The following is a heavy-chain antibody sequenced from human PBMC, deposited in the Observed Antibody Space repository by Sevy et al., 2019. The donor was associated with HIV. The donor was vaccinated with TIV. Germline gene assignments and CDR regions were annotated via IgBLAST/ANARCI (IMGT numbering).Heavy chain of an antibody. J-gene: IGHJ4*02. D-gene: IGHD3-3*01. CDR3: ARGFQFQTFDY. CDR2: IYYSGST. CDR1: GGSISSYY. Sequence: SETLSLTCTVYGGSISSYYWSWIRQPPGKGLEWIGYIYYSGSTNYNPSLKSRVTISVDTSKNQFSLKLSSVTAADTAVYYCARGFQFQTFDYWGQGTLVTVSS. V-gene: IGHV4-59*01.